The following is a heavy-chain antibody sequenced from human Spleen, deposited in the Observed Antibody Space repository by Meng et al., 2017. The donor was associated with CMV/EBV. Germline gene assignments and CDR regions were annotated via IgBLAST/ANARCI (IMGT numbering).Heavy chain of an antibody. J-gene: IGHJ5*02. CDR1: FTFSSYA. Sequence: FTFSSYAMHWVRQAPGPGLEWMGWINPNSGDTNYAQNFQGRVTMTRDTSISIVYMEVSRLRSDDTAVYYCARDLRFGDYGAKSGVDRWGQGTLVTVSS. D-gene: IGHD4/OR15-4a*01. CDR2: INPNSGDT. CDR3: ARDLRFGDYGAKSGVDR. V-gene: IGHV1-2*02.